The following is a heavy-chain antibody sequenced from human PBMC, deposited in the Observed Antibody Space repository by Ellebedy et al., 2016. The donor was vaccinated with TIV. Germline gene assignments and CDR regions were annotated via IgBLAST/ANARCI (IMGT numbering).Heavy chain of an antibody. CDR3: ARHSGYHAISYLAY. CDR1: GGTFSSFA. V-gene: IGHV1-69*13. CDR2: IIGMFGTA. D-gene: IGHD5-12*01. Sequence: SVKVSCKASGGTFSSFAISWVRQAPGQGPEWMGGIIGMFGTASYAQKFLARVTITADDFTSTAYMEMSSLRSEDTAVYYCARHSGYHAISYLAYWGQGTLVTVSS. J-gene: IGHJ4*02.